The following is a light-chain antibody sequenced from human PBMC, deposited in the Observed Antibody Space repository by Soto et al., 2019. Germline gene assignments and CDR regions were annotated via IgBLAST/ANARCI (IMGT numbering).Light chain of an antibody. CDR1: SSDVGGYNY. V-gene: IGLV2-14*01. CDR2: DVS. Sequence: QSALTQPASVSGSRGQSITISCTGTSSDVGGYNYVSWYQQHPGKVPKLMIYDVSNRPSGVSNRFSASKSGNTASLTISGLQAEDEADYYCSSYTSSSSLVFGGGTKLTVL. CDR3: SSYTSSSSLV. J-gene: IGLJ2*01.